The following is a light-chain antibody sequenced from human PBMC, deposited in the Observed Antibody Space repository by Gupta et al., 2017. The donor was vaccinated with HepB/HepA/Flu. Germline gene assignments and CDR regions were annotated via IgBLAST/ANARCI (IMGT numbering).Light chain of an antibody. CDR1: QSIGTS. J-gene: IGKJ1*01. Sequence: EIVLTQSPDFQSVTPKEKVTITCRATQSIGTSLHWYQHKPDQSPKLLIKYASQSFSGVPSMFSGSGAATDFNLTINIWEAGDAETYFCQQTSSVPWTFGHGTKGE. CDR2: YAS. V-gene: IGKV6-21*01. CDR3: QQTSSVPWT.